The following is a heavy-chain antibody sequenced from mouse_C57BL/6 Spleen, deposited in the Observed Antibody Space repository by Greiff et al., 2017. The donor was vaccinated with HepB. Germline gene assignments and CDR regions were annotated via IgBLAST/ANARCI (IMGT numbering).Heavy chain of an antibody. Sequence: EVKLQQSGPELVKPGASVKISCKASGYTFTDYYMNWVKQSHGKSLEWIGDINPNNGGTSYNQKFKGKATLTVDKSSSTAYMELRSLTSEDSAVYYCARSGYYGSSYLRAYWGQGTLVTVSA. CDR1: GYTFTDYY. D-gene: IGHD1-1*01. CDR3: ARSGYYGSSYLRAY. J-gene: IGHJ3*01. CDR2: INPNNGGT. V-gene: IGHV1-26*01.